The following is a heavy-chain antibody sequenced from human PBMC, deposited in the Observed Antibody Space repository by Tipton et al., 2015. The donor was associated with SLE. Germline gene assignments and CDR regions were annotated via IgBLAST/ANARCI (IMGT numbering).Heavy chain of an antibody. Sequence: SLRLSCAASGFTFSSYEMNWVRQAPGKGLEWVGRIKSKTDGGTTDYAAPVKGRFTISRDDSKNTLYLQMNSLKTENTAVYYCTAPTGDQEPAWGDAFDIWGQGTMVTVSS. D-gene: IGHD7-27*01. CDR1: GFTFSSYE. V-gene: IGHV3-15*01. J-gene: IGHJ3*02. CDR2: IKSKTDGGTT. CDR3: TAPTGDQEPAWGDAFDI.